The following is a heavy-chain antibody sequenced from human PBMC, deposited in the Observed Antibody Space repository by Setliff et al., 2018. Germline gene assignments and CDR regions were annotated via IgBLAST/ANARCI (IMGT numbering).Heavy chain of an antibody. J-gene: IGHJ6*02. V-gene: IGHV4-39*07. D-gene: IGHD3-22*01. CDR1: GGSISSSSYY. Sequence: PSETLSLTCTVSGGSISSSSYYWGWIRQPPGKGLEWIGEINHSGSTYYNPSLKSRVTISVDTSKNQFSLKLSSVTAADTAVYYCARGGYYYDSSGYYQASYYYYYGMDVWGQGTTVTV. CDR2: INHSGST. CDR3: ARGGYYYDSSGYYQASYYYYYGMDV.